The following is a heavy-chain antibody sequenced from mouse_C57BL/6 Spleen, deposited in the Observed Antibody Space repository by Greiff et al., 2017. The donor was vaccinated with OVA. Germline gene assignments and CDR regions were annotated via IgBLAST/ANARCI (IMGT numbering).Heavy chain of an antibody. CDR3: ARKASYDYDY. Sequence: VQLQQPGAELVRPGTSVKLSCKASGYTFTSYWMHWVKQRPGQGLEWIGVIDPSDSYTNYNQKFKGKATLTVDTSSSTAYMQLSSLTSEDSAVYYCARKASYDYDYWGQGTTLTVSS. CDR1: GYTFTSYW. D-gene: IGHD2-4*01. J-gene: IGHJ2*01. V-gene: IGHV1-59*01. CDR2: IDPSDSYT.